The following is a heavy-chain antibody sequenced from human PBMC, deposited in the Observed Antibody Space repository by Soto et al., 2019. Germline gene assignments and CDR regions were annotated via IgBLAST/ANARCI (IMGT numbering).Heavy chain of an antibody. J-gene: IGHJ4*02. CDR2: IGTSVAA. CDR3: AARGRFYFDY. Sequence: GGSLRLSCAASGFTFRSYAMGWVRQAPGKGLEWVSSIGTSVAAYYAGSVKGRFTISRDNPDNALYLQLNILRSEDTAVYYSAARGRFYFDYWGQGILVTVSS. CDR1: GFTFRSYA. D-gene: IGHD1-26*01. V-gene: IGHV3-23*01.